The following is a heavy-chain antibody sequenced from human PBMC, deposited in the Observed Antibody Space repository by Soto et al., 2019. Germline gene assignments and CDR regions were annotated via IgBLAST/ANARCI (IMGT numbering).Heavy chain of an antibody. J-gene: IGHJ4*02. CDR1: GFTFSSYA. D-gene: IGHD6-19*01. CDR3: ARGQQWLVHHYYNYFDY. Sequence: QVQLVESGGGVVQPGRSLRLSCAASGFTFSSYAMHWVRQAPGKGLEWVAVISYDGSNKYYEDSVKGRFTISRDNSKNTLYLQMNSLRAEDTAVYYCARGQQWLVHHYYNYFDYWGQGTLVTVSS. V-gene: IGHV3-30-3*01. CDR2: ISYDGSNK.